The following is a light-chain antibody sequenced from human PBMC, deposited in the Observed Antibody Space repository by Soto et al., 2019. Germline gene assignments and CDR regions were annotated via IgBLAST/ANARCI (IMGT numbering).Light chain of an antibody. CDR3: QQSSSTPPFT. Sequence: DIQMTQSPSSLSASVGDRVTITCRASQNMSIYLNWYQQKPGKAPKRLIYTVSNLQSGVPSRFSADGSGTDFTLTISSLQPEDFATYYCQQSSSTPPFTFGPGTKVDIK. CDR2: TVS. J-gene: IGKJ3*01. CDR1: QNMSIY. V-gene: IGKV1-39*01.